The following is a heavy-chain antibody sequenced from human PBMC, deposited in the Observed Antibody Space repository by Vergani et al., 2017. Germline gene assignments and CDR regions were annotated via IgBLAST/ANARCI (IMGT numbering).Heavy chain of an antibody. CDR2: MYNGGTT. J-gene: IGHJ4*02. CDR3: AGGRWLQFFEDNYFDY. D-gene: IGHD5-24*01. CDR1: GFTVTSNY. Sequence: EVQLVESGGGLVQPGGSLRLSCAASGFTVTSNYMSWVRQALGKGLEWVSVMYNGGTTYYADSVKGRFTISRDNSKNTLYLQMNSLWAEDTAVYYCAGGRWLQFFEDNYFDYWGQGTLVTVSS. V-gene: IGHV3-53*01.